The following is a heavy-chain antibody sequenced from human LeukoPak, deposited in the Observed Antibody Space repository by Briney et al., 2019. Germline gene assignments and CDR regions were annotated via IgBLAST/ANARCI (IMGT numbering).Heavy chain of an antibody. D-gene: IGHD1-26*01. J-gene: IGHJ4*02. V-gene: IGHV3-48*01. CDR3: ARGIVGATDFDY. CDR2: ISSSTGTI. Sequence: PGGYLRLSCAASGFTFSSYSINWVRQAPGKGLEWVSYISSSTGTIYYADSVKGRFTISRDNAKNSLYLQMNSLRAEDTAVYYCARGIVGATDFDYWGQGTLVT. CDR1: GFTFSSYS.